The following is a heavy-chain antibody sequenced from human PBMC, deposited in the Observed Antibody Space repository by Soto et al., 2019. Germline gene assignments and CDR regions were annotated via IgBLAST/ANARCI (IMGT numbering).Heavy chain of an antibody. J-gene: IGHJ3*02. CDR2: IRSKAYGGTT. V-gene: IGHV3-49*04. Sequence: PGGSLRLSCAASGFTFSNYAMDWVRQAPGKGLEWVGFIRSKAYGGTTEYAASVKGRFTISRDNAKNSLYLQMNSLRAEDTALYYCAKDIYDSSGYYSSSLFAFDIWGQGTMVTVSS. CDR1: GFTFSNYA. CDR3: AKDIYDSSGYYSSSLFAFDI. D-gene: IGHD3-22*01.